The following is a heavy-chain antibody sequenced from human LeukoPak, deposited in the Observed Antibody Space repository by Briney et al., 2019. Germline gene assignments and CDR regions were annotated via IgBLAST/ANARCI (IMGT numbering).Heavy chain of an antibody. CDR1: GYTFTSYD. Sequence: ASVKVSCKASGYTFTSYDINWVRQATGQGLEWMGWVNPNSAYTGYAQKFQGRVTITRNTSISTAYMELSSLRSEDTAVYYCARGVRGAVTTGGLGGYYYYMDVWGKGTTVTVSS. V-gene: IGHV1-8*01. D-gene: IGHD4-17*01. J-gene: IGHJ6*03. CDR2: VNPNSAYT. CDR3: ARGVRGAVTTGGLGGYYYYMDV.